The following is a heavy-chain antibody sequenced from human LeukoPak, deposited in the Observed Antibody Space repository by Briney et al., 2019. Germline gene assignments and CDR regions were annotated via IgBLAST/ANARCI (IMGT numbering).Heavy chain of an antibody. D-gene: IGHD3-3*01. CDR3: AKFWSGYLYYFDY. V-gene: IGHV3-23*01. CDR1: GFTFGSYA. J-gene: IGHJ4*02. Sequence: GGSLRLSCAASGFTFGSYAVSWVRQAPGKGLEWVSAISGSGGSTYYADSVKGRFTISRDNSKNTLYLQMNSLRAEDTAVYYCAKFWSGYLYYFDYWGQGTLVTVSS. CDR2: ISGSGGST.